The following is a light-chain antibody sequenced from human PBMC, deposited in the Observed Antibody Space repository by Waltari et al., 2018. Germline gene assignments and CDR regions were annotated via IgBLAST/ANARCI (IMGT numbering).Light chain of an antibody. CDR2: KAS. CDR1: QSISTW. J-gene: IGKJ1*01. CDR3: QQYNSYSPVT. Sequence: DIQMTQSPSTLSASVGDKVTITCPASQSISTWLAWYQQKPGKAPKLLIYKASSLESGVPSRFSGSGSGTEFTLTISSLQPDDFATYYCQQYNSYSPVTFGQGTKVEIK. V-gene: IGKV1-5*03.